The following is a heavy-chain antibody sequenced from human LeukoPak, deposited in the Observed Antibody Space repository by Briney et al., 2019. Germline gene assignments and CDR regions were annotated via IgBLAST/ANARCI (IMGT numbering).Heavy chain of an antibody. Sequence: PSETLSLTCTVSGGSISSYYWSWIRQPPGKGLEWIGYIYYSGSTNYNPSLKSRVTISVDTSKNQFSLKLSSVTAADTAVYYCACSYGSGSYYRWGQGTLVTVSS. J-gene: IGHJ4*02. CDR1: GGSISSYY. V-gene: IGHV4-59*01. CDR2: IYYSGST. D-gene: IGHD3-10*01. CDR3: ACSYGSGSYYR.